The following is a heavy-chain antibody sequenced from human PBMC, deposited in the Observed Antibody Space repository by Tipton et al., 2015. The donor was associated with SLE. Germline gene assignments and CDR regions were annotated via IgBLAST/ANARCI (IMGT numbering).Heavy chain of an antibody. V-gene: IGHV3-49*04. CDR3: AKERIVGPWHYFDY. CDR2: IRGKRYGGST. Sequence: SLRLSCTTSGFTFGDYGLSWVRQAPGKGLEWIGCIRGKRYGGSTDYAASVKGRFSISRDDSKNTLYLQMNSLRPEDTALYYCAKERIVGPWHYFDYWGLGTLVTVPS. D-gene: IGHD1-26*01. CDR1: GFTFGDYG. J-gene: IGHJ4*02.